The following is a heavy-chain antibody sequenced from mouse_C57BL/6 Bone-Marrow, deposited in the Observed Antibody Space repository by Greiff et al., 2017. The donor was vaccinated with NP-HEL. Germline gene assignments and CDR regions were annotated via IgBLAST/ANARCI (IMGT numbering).Heavy chain of an antibody. CDR2: IDPANGNT. J-gene: IGHJ3*01. CDR1: GFNINNTY. Sequence: VQLQQSVAELVRPGASVKLSCTASGFNINNTYMHWVKQRPEQGLEWIGRIDPANGNTKYAPKFQGKATLTADTSSNTAYLQLSSLTSEDTAIYYCESFLFAYWGQGTLVTVSA. V-gene: IGHV14-3*01. CDR3: ESFLFAY.